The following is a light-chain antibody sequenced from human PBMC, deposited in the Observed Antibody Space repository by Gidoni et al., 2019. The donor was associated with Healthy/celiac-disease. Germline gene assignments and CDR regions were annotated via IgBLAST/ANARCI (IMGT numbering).Light chain of an antibody. CDR3: QQYGSSPGWT. CDR2: GAS. CDR1: QSVSSSY. Sequence: EIVLTQSPGTLSLSPGERATLSCRASQSVSSSYLAWYQQKPGQAPRLLIYGASSRATGIPDRFSSSGSGTDFTLTISRLEPEDFAVYYCQQYGSSPGWTFXQXTKVEIK. J-gene: IGKJ1*01. V-gene: IGKV3-20*01.